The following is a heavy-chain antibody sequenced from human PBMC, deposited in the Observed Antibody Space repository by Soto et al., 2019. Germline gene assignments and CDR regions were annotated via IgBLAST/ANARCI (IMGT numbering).Heavy chain of an antibody. V-gene: IGHV3-30-3*01. Sequence: QVQLVESGGGVVQPGRSPRLSSAASGFTFSSFAMQWVRQAPGKGREWLAVISSDVVNYYYAESVKGRFTISRDNPKNTLYLQMNSLRNEDTAVHYCARGGAWTPEGLGYWGQGTLVTVSS. CDR2: ISSDVVNY. CDR3: ARGGAWTPEGLGY. D-gene: IGHD2-15*01. CDR1: GFTFSSFA. J-gene: IGHJ4*02.